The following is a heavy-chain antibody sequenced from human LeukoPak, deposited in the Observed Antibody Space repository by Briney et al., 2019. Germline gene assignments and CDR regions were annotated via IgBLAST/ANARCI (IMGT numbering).Heavy chain of an antibody. V-gene: IGHV4-30-4*08. D-gene: IGHD5-18*01. CDR1: GGSISSGGYY. J-gene: IGHJ4*02. Sequence: SETLSLTCTVSGGSISSGGYYWSWIRQHPGKGLEWIGYIYYNGNTYYNPSLKSRVTISVDTSKNQFSLKLSSVTAADTAVYYCARDRYGYPMDYWGQGTLVTVSS. CDR3: ARDRYGYPMDY. CDR2: IYYNGNT.